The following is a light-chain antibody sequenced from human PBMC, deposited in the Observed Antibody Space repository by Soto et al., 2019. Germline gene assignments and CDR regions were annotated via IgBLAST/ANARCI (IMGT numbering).Light chain of an antibody. CDR1: QSVSSY. J-gene: IGKJ5*01. Sequence: EIVLTQSPATLSLSPGARATLSCRASQSVSSYLAWYQQKPGQAPRLLIYDASNGATGIPARFSGSGSGTDFTLTISSLEPEDFAVYYCQQRSNWPGITFGQGTRLEIK. V-gene: IGKV3-11*01. CDR3: QQRSNWPGIT. CDR2: DAS.